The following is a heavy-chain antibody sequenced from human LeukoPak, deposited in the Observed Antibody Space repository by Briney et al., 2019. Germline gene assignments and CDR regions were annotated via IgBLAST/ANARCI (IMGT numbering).Heavy chain of an antibody. CDR3: ARGERDSIPSVAFDI. Sequence: PSETLSLTCTVSGGSISSYYWSWIRQPAGKGLEWIGRIYTSGSTNYNPSLKSRVTMSVDTSKNQFSLKLSSVTAADTAVYYCARGERDSIPSVAFDIWGQGTMVTVSS. D-gene: IGHD3-22*01. CDR1: GGSISSYY. V-gene: IGHV4-4*07. J-gene: IGHJ3*02. CDR2: IYTSGST.